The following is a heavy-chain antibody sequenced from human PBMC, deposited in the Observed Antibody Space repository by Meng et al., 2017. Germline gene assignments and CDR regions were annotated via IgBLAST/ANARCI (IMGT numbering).Heavy chain of an antibody. CDR2: MNPNSGNT. J-gene: IGHJ4*02. CDR3: ARLGARGYSGYTPYYFDY. Sequence: VQVVRQRAEVEKAWAKVKVSCTASGYTFTSSNSSWVRQSTGQGLEWMGWMNPNSGNTGYAQKFQGRVTMTRNTAISTAYMELSSLRSEDTAVYYCARLGARGYSGYTPYYFDYWGQGTLVTVSS. V-gene: IGHV1-8*02. D-gene: IGHD5-12*01. CDR1: GYTFTSSN.